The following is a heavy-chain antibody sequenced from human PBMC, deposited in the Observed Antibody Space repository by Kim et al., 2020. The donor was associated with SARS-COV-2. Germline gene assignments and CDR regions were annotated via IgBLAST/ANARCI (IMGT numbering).Heavy chain of an antibody. Sequence: GRLTISRDNAKNTLYLQMNSLKAEDTAVYYCARPVGSSSIGGDYYYGMDVWGQGTTVTVSS. V-gene: IGHV3-30*01. J-gene: IGHJ6*02. D-gene: IGHD6-6*01. CDR3: ARPVGSSSIGGDYYYGMDV.